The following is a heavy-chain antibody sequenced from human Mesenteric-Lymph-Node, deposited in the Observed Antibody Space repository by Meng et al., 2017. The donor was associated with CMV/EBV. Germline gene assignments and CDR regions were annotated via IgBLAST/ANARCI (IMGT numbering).Heavy chain of an antibody. D-gene: IGHD3-10*01. CDR2: INTNTGNP. Sequence: FTGYAMNWVRQAPGQGLEWMGWINTNTGNPTYAQGFTGRFVFSSDTSVSTAYLQISSLKAEDTAVYYCAMSQITMVRGVINSWYFDLWGRGTLVTVSS. CDR3: AMSQITMVRGVINSWYFDL. J-gene: IGHJ2*01. CDR1: FTGYA. V-gene: IGHV7-4-1*02.